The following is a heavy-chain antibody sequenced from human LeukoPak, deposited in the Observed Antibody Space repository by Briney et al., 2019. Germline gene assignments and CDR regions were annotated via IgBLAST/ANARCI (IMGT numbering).Heavy chain of an antibody. CDR3: ARDTWIQLWSQTDY. J-gene: IGHJ4*02. CDR2: IKQDGSEK. Sequence: GGSLRLSCAASGFTFSSYWMSWVRQAPGKGLEWVANIKQDGSEKYYVDSVKGRFTISRDNAKNSLYLQMNSLRAEDTAVYYCARDTWIQLWSQTDYWGQGTLVTVSS. V-gene: IGHV3-7*01. CDR1: GFTFSSYW. D-gene: IGHD5-18*01.